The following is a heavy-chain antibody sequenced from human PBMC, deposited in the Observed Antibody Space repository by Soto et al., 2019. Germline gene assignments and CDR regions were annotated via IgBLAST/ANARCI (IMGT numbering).Heavy chain of an antibody. D-gene: IGHD7-27*01. CDR3: ARAKFESTGWHQFDI. Sequence: SETLSLTCTVSGGSFTGHFWSWVRQPPGKGLEWIGEVSHSGNTKYYPSLRSRVTLSVDSSKNQISLAPTSVTAADTAVYYCARAKFESTGWHQFDIWGQGTLVTVSS. J-gene: IGHJ4*02. CDR2: VSHSGNT. V-gene: IGHV4-34*01. CDR1: GGSFTGHF.